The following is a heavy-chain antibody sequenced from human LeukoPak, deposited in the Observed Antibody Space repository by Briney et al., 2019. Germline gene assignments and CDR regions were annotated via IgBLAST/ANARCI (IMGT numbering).Heavy chain of an antibody. V-gene: IGHV4-30-4*07. CDR3: ARGRGYSYGFYYYYYMDV. D-gene: IGHD5-18*01. Sequence: DPSQTLSLTCAVSGGSISSGGYSWSWIRQPPGKGLEWIGYIYYSGSTYYNPSLKSRVTISVDTSKNQFSLKLSSVTAADTAVYYCARGRGYSYGFYYYYYMDVWGKGTTVTVSS. CDR1: GGSISSGGYS. J-gene: IGHJ6*03. CDR2: IYYSGST.